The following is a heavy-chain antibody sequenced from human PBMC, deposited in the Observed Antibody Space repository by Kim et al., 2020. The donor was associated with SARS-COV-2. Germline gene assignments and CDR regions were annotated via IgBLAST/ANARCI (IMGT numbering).Heavy chain of an antibody. J-gene: IGHJ2*01. CDR3: TRLDSYGSGTYSSYLYFDL. Sequence: ASVKVSCKASGYTFSTYAIHWVRQAPGQRLEWMGGINAGNGDTKYSHKFQGRVTITRDKSASTAYMELSSLRSEDTAVYFCTRLDSYGSGTYSSYLYFDLWGRGTLVTVSS. CDR1: GYTFSTYA. D-gene: IGHD3-10*01. CDR2: INAGNGDT. V-gene: IGHV1-3*01.